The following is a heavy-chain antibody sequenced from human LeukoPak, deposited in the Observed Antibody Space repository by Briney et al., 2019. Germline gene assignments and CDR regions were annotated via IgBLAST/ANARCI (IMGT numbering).Heavy chain of an antibody. J-gene: IGHJ1*01. Sequence: ASVKVSCKASGYTFTGYYMHWVRQAPGQGLEWMGRINPNGGGTNYAQKFQGRVTMTRDTSISTAYMELSRLRSDDTAVYYCARDFIAVAGTEYFQHWGQGTLVTVSS. V-gene: IGHV1-2*06. D-gene: IGHD6-19*01. CDR3: ARDFIAVAGTEYFQH. CDR1: GYTFTGYY. CDR2: INPNGGGT.